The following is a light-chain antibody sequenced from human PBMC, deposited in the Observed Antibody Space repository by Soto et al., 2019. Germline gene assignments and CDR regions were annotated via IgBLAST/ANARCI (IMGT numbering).Light chain of an antibody. J-gene: IGLJ2*01. CDR3: SAYEGTNNL. CDR2: EVS. CDR1: SSDVGGYNY. V-gene: IGLV2-8*01. Sequence: QPVLTQPPSASGSPGQSVTISCTGTSSDVGGYNYVSWYQQHPGKAPKLMIYEVSKRPSGVPDRFSGSKSGNTASLTVSGLQAEDEADYYCSAYEGTNNLFGGGTKLTVL.